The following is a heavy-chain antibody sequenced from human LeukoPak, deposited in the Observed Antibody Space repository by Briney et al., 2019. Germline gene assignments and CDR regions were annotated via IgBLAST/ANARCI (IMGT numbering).Heavy chain of an antibody. D-gene: IGHD6-13*01. CDR3: ARDLDSYSSSWYGNSNWFDP. CDR1: GGTFSSYA. CDR2: IIPIFGTA. Sequence: GASVKVSCKASGGTFSSYAISWVRQAPGQGLEWMGGIIPIFGTANYAQKFQGRATITADESTSTAYMELSSLRSEDTAVYYCARDLDSYSSSWYGNSNWFDPWGQGTLVTVSS. V-gene: IGHV1-69*13. J-gene: IGHJ5*02.